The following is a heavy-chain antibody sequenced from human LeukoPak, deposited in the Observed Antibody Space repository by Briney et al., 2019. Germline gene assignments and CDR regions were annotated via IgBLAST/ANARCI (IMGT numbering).Heavy chain of an antibody. CDR2: IYYSGST. CDR3: ARLDDFWSGYPFDY. D-gene: IGHD3-3*01. J-gene: IGHJ4*02. V-gene: IGHV4-39*01. CDR1: AGSISSSSYY. Sequence: SETLSLTCTVSAGSISSSSYYWGWIRQPPGKGLERIGSIYYSGSTYYNPSLKSRVTISVDTSKNQFSLKLSSVTAADTAVYYCARLDDFWSGYPFDYWGQGTLVTVSS.